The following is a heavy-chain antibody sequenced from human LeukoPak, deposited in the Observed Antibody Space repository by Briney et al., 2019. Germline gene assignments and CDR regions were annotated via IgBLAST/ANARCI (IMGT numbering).Heavy chain of an antibody. CDR2: IYSGGST. Sequence: PGGSLRLSCAASGFTVSSNYMSWVRQAPGKGLEWVSVIYSGGSTYYADSVKGRFTISRDNSKNTLYLQMNSLRAEDTAVYYCARDVRNWKGGSYFDYWGQGTLVTVSS. CDR1: GFTVSSNY. CDR3: ARDVRNWKGGSYFDY. V-gene: IGHV3-53*01. D-gene: IGHD1-1*01. J-gene: IGHJ4*02.